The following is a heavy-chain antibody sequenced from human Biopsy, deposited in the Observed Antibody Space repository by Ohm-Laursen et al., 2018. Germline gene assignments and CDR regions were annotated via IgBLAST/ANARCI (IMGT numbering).Heavy chain of an antibody. Sequence: SLRLSCAASGFTFSSYTMSWVRQAPGKGLEWISYISETSSHIYDADSVKGRFTVARDNAKNSLYLQLNSLRAEDTAVYYCARDSRRTAREGGMDVWGQGTTVTVSS. CDR2: ISETSSHI. V-gene: IGHV3-21*01. J-gene: IGHJ6*02. CDR1: GFTFSSYT. D-gene: IGHD6-6*01. CDR3: ARDSRRTAREGGMDV.